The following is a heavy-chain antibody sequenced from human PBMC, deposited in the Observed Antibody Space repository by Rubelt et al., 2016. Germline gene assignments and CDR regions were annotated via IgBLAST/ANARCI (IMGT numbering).Heavy chain of an antibody. CDR1: SYS. Sequence: SYSMNWVRQAPGKGLEWVSSISSRSSYIYYADSVKGRFTISRDNAKNSLYLQMNSLRAEDTAVYYCAREKGQWLVHYWFDPWGQGTLVTVSS. V-gene: IGHV3-21*01. CDR3: AREKGQWLVHYWFDP. J-gene: IGHJ5*02. D-gene: IGHD6-19*01. CDR2: ISSRSSYI.